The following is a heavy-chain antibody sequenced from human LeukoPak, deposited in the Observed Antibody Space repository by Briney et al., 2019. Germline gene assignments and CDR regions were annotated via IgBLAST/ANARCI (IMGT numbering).Heavy chain of an antibody. CDR1: GGSISSYY. CDR3: ARVGVRWDPVAFDI. J-gene: IGHJ3*02. Sequence: PSETLSLTCTVSGGSISSYYWSWIRQPPGKGLEWIGYIYYSGSTNYNPSLKSRVTISVDTSKNQFSLKLSSVTAADTAVYYCARVGVRWDPVAFDIWGQGTMVTVSS. CDR2: IYYSGST. D-gene: IGHD4-23*01. V-gene: IGHV4-59*08.